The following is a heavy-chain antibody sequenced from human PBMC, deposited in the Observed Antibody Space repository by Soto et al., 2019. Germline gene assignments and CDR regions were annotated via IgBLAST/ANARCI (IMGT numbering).Heavy chain of an antibody. J-gene: IGHJ4*02. D-gene: IGHD3-10*01. V-gene: IGHV4-34*01. CDR3: ARGRYNYGFKGFDF. CDR2: INHGGGT. Sequence: QVQLQQWGAGLLKPSETLSLNYGVSGGSFSDHRWTWIRQSPGMGLEWIGEINHGGGTNFNPSLKSRVTMSVISSKNEFSLSLNSVTAADTAIYYCARGRYNYGFKGFDFWGQGTPVTVSS. CDR1: GGSFSDHR.